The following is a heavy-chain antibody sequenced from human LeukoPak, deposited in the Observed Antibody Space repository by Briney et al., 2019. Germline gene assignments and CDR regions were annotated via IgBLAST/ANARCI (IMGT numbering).Heavy chain of an antibody. Sequence: PSETLSLTCTVSGGSIISYYWSWIRQPAGKGLEWIGRIYTSGSTNYNPSLKSRVTMSVDTSKNQFSLKLSSVTAADTAVYYCARVRSGWNHDAFDIWGQGTMVTVSS. V-gene: IGHV4-4*07. D-gene: IGHD6-19*01. CDR1: GGSIISYY. CDR3: ARVRSGWNHDAFDI. J-gene: IGHJ3*02. CDR2: IYTSGST.